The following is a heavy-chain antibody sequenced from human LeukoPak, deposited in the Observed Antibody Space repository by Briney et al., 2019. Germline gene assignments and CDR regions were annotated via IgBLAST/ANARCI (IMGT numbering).Heavy chain of an antibody. D-gene: IGHD3-16*01. Sequence: PGGSLRLSCAASRFTFTAYWMSWVRQAPGKGLEWVANINQDGSEKYYVDSVKGRFTISRDNAKNSLYLHMNSLRAEDTAVYYCARIYGRRGGGTFDYWGQGALVTVSS. J-gene: IGHJ4*02. CDR2: INQDGSEK. CDR3: ARIYGRRGGGTFDY. CDR1: RFTFTAYW. V-gene: IGHV3-7*01.